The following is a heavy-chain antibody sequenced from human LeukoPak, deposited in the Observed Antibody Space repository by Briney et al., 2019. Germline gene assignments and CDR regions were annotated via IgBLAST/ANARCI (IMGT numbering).Heavy chain of an antibody. V-gene: IGHV3-74*01. J-gene: IGHJ6*04. Sequence: GGSLRLSCAASGFTFSSYWMRWVRQAPGKGLVWVSRINSDGSSTSYADSVKGRFTISRDNAKNSLYLQMNSLRAEDTAVYYCAELGITMIGGVWGKGTTVTISS. CDR3: AELGITMIGGV. CDR2: INSDGSST. D-gene: IGHD3-10*02. CDR1: GFTFSSYW.